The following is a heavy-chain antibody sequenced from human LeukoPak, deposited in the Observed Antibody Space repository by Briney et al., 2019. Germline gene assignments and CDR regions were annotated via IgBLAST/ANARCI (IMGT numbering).Heavy chain of an antibody. D-gene: IGHD3-3*01. V-gene: IGHV3-48*01. Sequence: GGSLRLSCAASGFTFSSYSMNWVRQAPGKGLEWVSYISSSSSTIYYADSVKGRFTISRDNAKNSLYLQMNSLRAEDTAVYYCARVAPLRFLEWSSKYYYYGMDVWGQGTTVTVSS. CDR3: ARVAPLRFLEWSSKYYYYGMDV. CDR1: GFTFSSYS. J-gene: IGHJ6*02. CDR2: ISSSSSTI.